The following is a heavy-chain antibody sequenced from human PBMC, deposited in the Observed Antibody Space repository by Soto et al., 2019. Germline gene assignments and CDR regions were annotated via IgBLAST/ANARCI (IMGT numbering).Heavy chain of an antibody. CDR1: GGTFSSYG. D-gene: IGHD3-22*01. CDR3: TRAPLGIIVAPDF. V-gene: IGHV1-69*05. J-gene: IGHJ4*02. Sequence: SVKVSCTASGGTFSSYGISWVRQAPGQGLEWMGWTNPSNNTPDDAQKFRDRVTVSTDTSISTAYMELSSLTSEDTAVYYCTRAPLGIIVAPDFWGQGTLVTVSS. CDR2: TNPSNNTP.